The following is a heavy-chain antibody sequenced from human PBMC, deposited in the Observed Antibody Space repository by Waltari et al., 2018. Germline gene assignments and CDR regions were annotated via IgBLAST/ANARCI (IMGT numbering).Heavy chain of an antibody. V-gene: IGHV4-38-2*01. D-gene: IGHD6-13*01. Sequence: QVQLQESGPGLVKPSETLSLTCAVSGYSISSGYYWGWIRQPPGKGLEWIGSIYQSGSTYDNPSLKSRVTISVDTAKNQFSLKLSSVTAADTAVYYCARGYSSSWYVDPWGQGTLVTVSS. J-gene: IGHJ5*02. CDR3: ARGYSSSWYVDP. CDR2: IYQSGST. CDR1: GYSISSGYY.